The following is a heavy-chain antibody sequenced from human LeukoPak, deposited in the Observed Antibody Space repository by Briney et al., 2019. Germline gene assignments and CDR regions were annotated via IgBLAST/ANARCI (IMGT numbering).Heavy chain of an antibody. D-gene: IGHD6-19*01. V-gene: IGHV1-46*01. CDR1: GYTFTSYY. CDR3: ARGYGSSGWGPDAFDI. J-gene: IGHJ3*02. Sequence: ASVTVSCKASGYTFTSYYMHWVRQAPGQGLEWMGIINPSGGSTSYAQKFQGRVTMTRDTSTSTVYMELSSLRSEDTAVYYCARGYGSSGWGPDAFDIWGQGTMVTVSS. CDR2: INPSGGST.